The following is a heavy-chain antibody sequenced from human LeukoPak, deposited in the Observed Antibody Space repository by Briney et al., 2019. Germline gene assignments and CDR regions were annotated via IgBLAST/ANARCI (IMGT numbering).Heavy chain of an antibody. J-gene: IGHJ4*02. CDR3: AKDRAPTASPHLDN. CDR2: VSDSGGIT. D-gene: IGHD6-25*01. V-gene: IGHV3-23*01. Sequence: GGSLRLSCAASGFTFSTYAMSWVRQVPGKGLEWVSVVSDSGGITYYADSVKGRFTISRDNSKNTLYLQMNSLRTEDTAIYYCAKDRAPTASPHLDNWGQGALVTVSS. CDR1: GFTFSTYA.